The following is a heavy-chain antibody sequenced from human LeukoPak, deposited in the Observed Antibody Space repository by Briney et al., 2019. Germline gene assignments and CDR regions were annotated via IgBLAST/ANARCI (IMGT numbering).Heavy chain of an antibody. CDR3: ARDSKPISTYYYGMDV. Sequence: SETLSLTCTVSGGSISSYYWSWIRQPPGKGLNGLGYFYYSGSTNYNPSLKSRVTISVDTSKNQFSLKLSSVTAADTAVYYCARDSKPISTYYYGMDVWGQGTTVTVSS. CDR1: GGSISSYY. CDR2: FYYSGST. D-gene: IGHD1-14*01. J-gene: IGHJ6*02. V-gene: IGHV4-59*01.